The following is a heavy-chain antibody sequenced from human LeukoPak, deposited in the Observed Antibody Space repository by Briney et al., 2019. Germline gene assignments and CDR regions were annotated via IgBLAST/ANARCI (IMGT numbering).Heavy chain of an antibody. CDR1: GGTFSSYA. V-gene: IGHV1-69*13. CDR3: ARGGVVGFYDY. Sequence: SVKVSCKASGGTFSSYAISWMRQAPGQGLEWMEGIIPIFGTANYAQKFQGRVTITADESTSTAYMELSSLRSEDTAVYYCARGGVVGFYDYWGQGTLVTVSS. J-gene: IGHJ4*02. CDR2: IIPIFGTA. D-gene: IGHD1-26*01.